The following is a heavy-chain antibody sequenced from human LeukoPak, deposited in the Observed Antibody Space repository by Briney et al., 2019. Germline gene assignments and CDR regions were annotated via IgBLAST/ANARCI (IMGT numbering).Heavy chain of an antibody. J-gene: IGHJ4*02. V-gene: IGHV3-21*01. D-gene: IGHD1-7*01. CDR2: ISSSSTYI. CDR1: GFTFSAYS. Sequence: GSLRLSCAASGFTFSAYSMSWVRQAPGKGLEWVSSISSSSTYIYYTDSVKGRFTISRDNARDSLYLEMNSLRAEDTAVYYCARVTGTALWEDYWGQGTLVTVSS. CDR3: ARVTGTALWEDY.